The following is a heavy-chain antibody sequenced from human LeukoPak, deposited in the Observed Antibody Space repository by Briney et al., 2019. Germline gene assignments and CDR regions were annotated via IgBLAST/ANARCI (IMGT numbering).Heavy chain of an antibody. CDR2: INPSGGST. CDR1: GYTFTSYY. V-gene: IGHV1-46*01. CDR3: ARTSPCRGDCPNWFDP. D-gene: IGHD2-21*01. Sequence: ASVKVSCKASGYTFTSYYMHWVRQAPGQGLEWMGIINPSGGSTSYAQKFQGRVTMTRDTSTSTVYMELSSLRSEDTAVYYCARTSPCRGDCPNWFDPWGQGTLVTVSS. J-gene: IGHJ5*02.